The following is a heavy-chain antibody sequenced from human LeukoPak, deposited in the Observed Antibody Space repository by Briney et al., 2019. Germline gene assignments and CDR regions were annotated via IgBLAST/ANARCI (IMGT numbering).Heavy chain of an antibody. CDR1: GGSFSGYY. J-gene: IGHJ6*02. D-gene: IGHD3-3*01. V-gene: IGHV4-34*01. CDR2: INHSGST. CDR3: ARSLLMGVEGMDV. Sequence: SETLSLTCAVYGGSFSGYYWSWIRQPPGKGLEWIGEINHSGSTNYNPSLKSRVTISVDTSKNQFSLKLSSVTAADTAVYYCARSLLMGVEGMDVWGQGTTVTVSS.